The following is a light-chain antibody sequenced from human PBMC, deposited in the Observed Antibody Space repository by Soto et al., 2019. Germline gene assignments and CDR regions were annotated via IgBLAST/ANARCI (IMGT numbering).Light chain of an antibody. CDR3: QQYNNWPPVYT. V-gene: IGKV3D-15*01. CDR2: DAS. CDR1: QSVSSN. J-gene: IGKJ2*01. Sequence: EIVMTQSPATLSVSPGERATLSCRASQSVSSNLAWYQQRPGQAPRLLIYDASTRATGIPARFSGSGSGTVFTLTISSLQSEDFAVYFCQQYNNWPPVYTFGQGTTLEIK.